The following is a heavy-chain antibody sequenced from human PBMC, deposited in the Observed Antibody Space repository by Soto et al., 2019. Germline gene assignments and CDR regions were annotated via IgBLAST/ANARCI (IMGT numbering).Heavy chain of an antibody. J-gene: IGHJ6*02. CDR1: GFTFSSYG. V-gene: IGHV3-30*18. CDR3: AKDDSMDV. Sequence: QVQLVESGGGVVQPGRSLRLSCAASGFTFSSYGMHWVRQAPGKGLEWVAVISYDGSNKYYADSVKGRFTISRDNSKNTLYLQMNSLRAEDTAVYYCAKDDSMDVWGQGTTVTVSS. D-gene: IGHD2-21*02. CDR2: ISYDGSNK.